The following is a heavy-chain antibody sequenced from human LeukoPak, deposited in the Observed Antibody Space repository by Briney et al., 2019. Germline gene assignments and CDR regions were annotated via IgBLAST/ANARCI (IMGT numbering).Heavy chain of an antibody. V-gene: IGHV1-2*02. CDR3: ATSRGPMVVVALGY. D-gene: IGHD2-15*01. Sequence: GASVKVSCKASGDIFTGYYMHWVRQAPGQGLEWMGWINPNSGGTNYAQRFQGRVTMTRDTSVSTAYMELSMLRSDDTAVYYCATSRGPMVVVALGYWGQGTLVTVSS. CDR1: GDIFTGYY. J-gene: IGHJ4*02. CDR2: INPNSGGT.